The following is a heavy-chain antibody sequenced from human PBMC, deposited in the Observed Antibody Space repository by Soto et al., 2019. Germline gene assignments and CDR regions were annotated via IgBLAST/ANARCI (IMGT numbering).Heavy chain of an antibody. D-gene: IGHD3-9*01. J-gene: IGHJ3*02. CDR2: IKQDGSEK. V-gene: IGHV3-7*01. Sequence: LRLSCAASGFTFSSYWMSWVRQAPGKGLEWVANIKQDGSEKYYVDSVKGRFTISRDNAKNSLYLQMNSLRAEDTAVYYCARDDSYYDILTGNDAFDIWGQGTMVTVSS. CDR3: ARDDSYYDILTGNDAFDI. CDR1: GFTFSSYW.